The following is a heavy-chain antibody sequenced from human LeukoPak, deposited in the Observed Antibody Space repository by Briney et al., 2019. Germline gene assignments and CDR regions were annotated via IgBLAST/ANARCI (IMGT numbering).Heavy chain of an antibody. CDR1: GYSFTSYW. D-gene: IGHD6-13*01. V-gene: IGHV5-51*01. Sequence: GESLQISCHGSGYSFTSYWIGWVRQLPRKGLEWMAIIFPRDSNTKYNPSFQGQVTISADKSTSTAYLQWSSLKASDSAMYYCARRSGYSSGWYDYWGQGTLVTVSS. J-gene: IGHJ4*02. CDR3: ARRSGYSSGWYDY. CDR2: IFPRDSNT.